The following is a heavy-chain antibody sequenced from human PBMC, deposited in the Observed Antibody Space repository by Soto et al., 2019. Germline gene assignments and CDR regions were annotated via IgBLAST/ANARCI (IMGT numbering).Heavy chain of an antibody. Sequence: GGSLRLSCAASGFTFSSYAMSWVRQAPGKWLEWVSAISGSGGSTYYADSVKGRFTISRDNSKNTLYLQMNSLRAEDTAVYYCAKDRAARPSYYYYGMDVWGQGTTVTVSS. CDR1: GFTFSSYA. D-gene: IGHD6-6*01. CDR3: AKDRAARPSYYYYGMDV. J-gene: IGHJ6*02. CDR2: ISGSGGST. V-gene: IGHV3-23*01.